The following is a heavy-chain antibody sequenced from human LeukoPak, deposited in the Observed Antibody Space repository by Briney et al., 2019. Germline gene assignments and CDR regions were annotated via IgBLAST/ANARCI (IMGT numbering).Heavy chain of an antibody. CDR3: TRELGSLRFLEWLTHSYGMDV. J-gene: IGHJ6*02. CDR2: IRSKAYGGTT. CDR1: GFTFGDYA. D-gene: IGHD3-3*01. V-gene: IGHV3-49*04. Sequence: GGSLRLSCTASGFTFGDYAMSWVRQAPGKGLEWVGFIRSKAYGGTTEYAASVKGRFTISRDDSKSIAYLQMNSLKTEDTAVYYCTRELGSLRFLEWLTHSYGMDVWGQGTTVTVSS.